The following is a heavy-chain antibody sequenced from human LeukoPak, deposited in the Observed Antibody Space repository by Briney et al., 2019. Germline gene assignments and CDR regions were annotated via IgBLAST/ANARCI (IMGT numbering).Heavy chain of an antibody. V-gene: IGHV4-30-4*01. Sequence: SETLSLSCTVSGGSISSGDYYWSWIRQPPGKGLEWIGYIYYSGSTYYNLSLKSRVTISVDTSKNQFSLKLSSVTAADTAVYYCASYYGDSSLVDYWGQGTLVTVSS. CDR3: ASYYGDSSLVDY. J-gene: IGHJ4*02. D-gene: IGHD4-17*01. CDR1: GGSISSGDYY. CDR2: IYYSGST.